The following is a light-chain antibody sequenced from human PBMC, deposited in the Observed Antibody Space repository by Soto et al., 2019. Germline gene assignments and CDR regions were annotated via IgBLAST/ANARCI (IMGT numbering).Light chain of an antibody. V-gene: IGLV2-8*01. CDR1: FNDVGGYNY. CDR2: EVY. CDR3: SSYVGNNNVV. Sequence: QSALTQPPSASGSPGQSVTISCTGTFNDVGGYNYVSWYQQHPGKAPKVIIYEVYKRPSGVPDRFSGSKSGKTDSLTVSGLQADDEADYYCSSYVGNNNVVFGGGTQLTVL. J-gene: IGLJ3*02.